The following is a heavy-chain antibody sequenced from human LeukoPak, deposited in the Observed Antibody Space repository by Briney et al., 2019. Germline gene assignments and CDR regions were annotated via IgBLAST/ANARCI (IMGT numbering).Heavy chain of an antibody. CDR1: GGTFSSYA. J-gene: IGHJ4*02. Sequence: SVKVSCKASGGTFSSYAISWVRQAPGQGLEWMGGIIPIFGTANYARKFQGRVTITTDESTSTAYMELSSLRSEDTAVYYCAREYGSSSWYRYWGQGTLVTVSS. CDR2: IIPIFGTA. CDR3: AREYGSSSWYRY. D-gene: IGHD6-13*01. V-gene: IGHV1-69*05.